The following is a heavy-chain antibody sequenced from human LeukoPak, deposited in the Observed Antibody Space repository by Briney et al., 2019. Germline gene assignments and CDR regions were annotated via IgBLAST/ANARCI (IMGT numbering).Heavy chain of an antibody. J-gene: IGHJ6*02. V-gene: IGHV3-7*01. Sequence: GGSLRLSCAASGFTFSSYWMSWVRQAPGKGLEWLANIKQDGSEKYYVDSVKGRFTISRDNAKNSLYLQMNSLRAEDTAVYYCARVIYDSSGYYYDYYYGMDVWGQGTTVTVSS. CDR3: ARVIYDSSGYYYDYYYGMDV. CDR2: IKQDGSEK. CDR1: GFTFSSYW. D-gene: IGHD3-22*01.